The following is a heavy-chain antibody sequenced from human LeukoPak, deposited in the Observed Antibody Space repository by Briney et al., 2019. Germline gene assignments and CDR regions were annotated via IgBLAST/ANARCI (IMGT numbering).Heavy chain of an antibody. Sequence: KASETLSLTCTVSGGSISRYYWSWIRQPPGKGLEWIGYIYYSGSTNYNPSLKSRVAISVDTSKNQFSLELSSVTATDTAVYYCVRHGDYGDYELDYWGQGTLVTVSS. J-gene: IGHJ4*02. CDR2: IYYSGST. D-gene: IGHD4-17*01. CDR1: GGSISRYY. V-gene: IGHV4-59*08. CDR3: VRHGDYGDYELDY.